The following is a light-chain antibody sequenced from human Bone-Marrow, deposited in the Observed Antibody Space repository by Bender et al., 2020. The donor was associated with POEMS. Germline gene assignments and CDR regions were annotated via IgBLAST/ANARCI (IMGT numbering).Light chain of an antibody. CDR3: CSYARSSTLV. Sequence: QSALTQPRSVSGSPGQSVTISCTGTSTDVGNYNYVSWYQHHPGKAPKVVIYEVNKWPSGVSNRFSGSKSGNTASLTISGLQAEDEADYYCCSYARSSTLVFGGGTKLTVL. V-gene: IGLV2-23*02. CDR2: EVN. J-gene: IGLJ3*02. CDR1: STDVGNYNY.